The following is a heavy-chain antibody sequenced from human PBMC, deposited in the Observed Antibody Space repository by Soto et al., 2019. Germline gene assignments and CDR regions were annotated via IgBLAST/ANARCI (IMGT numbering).Heavy chain of an antibody. CDR2: ISYSVTT. J-gene: IGHJ5*02. V-gene: IGHV4-30-4*01. CDR3: ARALYYHGSGRPGNLFDP. Sequence: QVQLQEPGPGLVKPSQTLSLTCTVSRGSVSSDAYYWSWIRQPPGKGPEWIVYISYSVTTYYNSALNSRVTISVDTSKNQFSLKLNSVTAADTAVYYCARALYYHGSGRPGNLFDPWGQGTLVTVSS. D-gene: IGHD3-10*01. CDR1: RGSVSSDAYY.